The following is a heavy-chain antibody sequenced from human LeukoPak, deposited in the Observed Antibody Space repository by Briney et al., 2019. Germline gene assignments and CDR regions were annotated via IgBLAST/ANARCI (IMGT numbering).Heavy chain of an antibody. J-gene: IGHJ4*02. CDR1: GFTFSSYG. CDR2: IGNTGGRT. Sequence: GGSLRLSCAASGFTFSSYGMSWVRQAPGKGLEWVSTIGNTGGRTYYADSVKGRFTISRDNSKNTLYLQMNSLRAEDTAVYYCAREPRDYGDYGGFDYWGQGTLVTVSS. D-gene: IGHD4-17*01. CDR3: AREPRDYGDYGGFDY. V-gene: IGHV3-23*01.